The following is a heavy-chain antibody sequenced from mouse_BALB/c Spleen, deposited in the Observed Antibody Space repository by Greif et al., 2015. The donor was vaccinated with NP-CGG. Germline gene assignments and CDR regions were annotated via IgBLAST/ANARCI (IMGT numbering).Heavy chain of an antibody. D-gene: IGHD2-1*01. Sequence: VQLKQSGAELVRPGALVKLSCKASGFNIKDYYMHWVKQRPEQGLEWIGWIDPENGNTIYDPKFQGKASITADTSSNTAYLQLSSLTSEDTAVYYCAREGGNYYFDYWGQGTTLTVSS. J-gene: IGHJ2*01. CDR1: GFNIKDYY. V-gene: IGHV14-1*02. CDR3: AREGGNYYFDY. CDR2: IDPENGNT.